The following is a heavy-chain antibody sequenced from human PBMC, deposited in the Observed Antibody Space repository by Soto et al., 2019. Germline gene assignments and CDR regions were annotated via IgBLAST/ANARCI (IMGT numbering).Heavy chain of an antibody. J-gene: IGHJ4*02. V-gene: IGHV4-31*03. D-gene: IGHD6-19*01. CDR2: IYYSGST. Sequence: QVQLQESGPGLVKPSQTLSLTCTVSGGSISSSGYYWSWILQHPGKGLEWIGYIYYSGSTYYNPARKGRVTISLDTSKNQFALKLSSGTAADTAVYYCARDSIAVAGYFDYWGQGTLVTVSS. CDR1: GGSISSSGYY. CDR3: ARDSIAVAGYFDY.